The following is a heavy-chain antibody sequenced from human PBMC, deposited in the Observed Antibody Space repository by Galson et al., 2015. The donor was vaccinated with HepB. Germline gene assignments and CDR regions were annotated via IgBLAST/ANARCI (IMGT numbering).Heavy chain of an antibody. Sequence: PALVKPTQTLTLTCTFSGFSLSTSGVGVGWIRQPPGKALEWLAHIFSEDEKSYNISLQSRLTISKDTSKSQVVLTLSNVDPVDTATYYCARIPLGYCSDTSRQLPYFDYWGQGTLVTVSS. J-gene: IGHJ4*02. CDR1: GFSLSTSGVG. CDR2: IFSEDEK. V-gene: IGHV2-26*01. D-gene: IGHD2-2*03. CDR3: ARIPLGYCSDTSRQLPYFDY.